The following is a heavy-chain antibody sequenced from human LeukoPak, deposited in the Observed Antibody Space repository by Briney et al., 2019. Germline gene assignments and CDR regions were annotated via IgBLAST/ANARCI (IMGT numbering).Heavy chain of an antibody. CDR3: ARAPIAAAGQGDAFDI. V-gene: IGHV4-39*07. CDR1: SASITSSPYF. CDR2: ISYSGST. Sequence: SETLSLTCTVSSASITSSPYFWGWIRQSPGKGLEWIGSISYSGSTYYNPSLKSRVTISVDTSKNQFSLKLSSVTAADTAVYYCARAPIAAAGQGDAFDIWGQGTMVTVSS. D-gene: IGHD6-13*01. J-gene: IGHJ3*02.